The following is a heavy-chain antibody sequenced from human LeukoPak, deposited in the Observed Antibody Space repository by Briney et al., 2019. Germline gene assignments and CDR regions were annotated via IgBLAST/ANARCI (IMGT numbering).Heavy chain of an antibody. Sequence: SETLSLTCTVSGGSISSSSYYWGWIRQPPGKGLEWIGSIYYSGSTYYNPSLKSRVTISVDTSKNQFSLKLSSVTAADTAVYYCARARDSYGYLRSSTSFDYWGQGTLVTVSS. V-gene: IGHV4-39*07. CDR1: GGSISSSSYY. CDR3: ARARDSYGYLRSSTSFDY. J-gene: IGHJ4*02. D-gene: IGHD5-18*01. CDR2: IYYSGST.